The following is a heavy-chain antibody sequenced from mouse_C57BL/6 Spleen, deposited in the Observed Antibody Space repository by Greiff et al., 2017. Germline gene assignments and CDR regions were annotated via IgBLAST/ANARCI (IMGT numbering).Heavy chain of an antibody. Sequence: VQLQQPGAELVMPGASVKLSCKASGYTFTSYWMHWVKQRPGQGLEWIGEIDPSDSYTNYNQKFKGKSTLTVDKSSSTAYMQLSSLTSEDSAVYYCARFTLGYFDYWGQGTTLTVSS. J-gene: IGHJ2*01. V-gene: IGHV1-69*01. CDR2: IDPSDSYT. CDR3: ARFTLGYFDY. D-gene: IGHD1-1*02. CDR1: GYTFTSYW.